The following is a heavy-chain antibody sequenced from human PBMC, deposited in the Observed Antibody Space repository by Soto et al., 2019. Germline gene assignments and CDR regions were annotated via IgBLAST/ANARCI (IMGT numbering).Heavy chain of an antibody. CDR3: TRRSSVAGSFDY. J-gene: IGHJ4*02. Sequence: SETLSLTCTVSGGSISSSSYYWGWIRQPPGKGLEWIGSIYYSGRTHNNPALKSRVTMSVDTYTNQFSLKMNAVTAADTAVYYCTRRSSVAGSFDYWGQGTLVTVSS. CDR2: IYYSGRT. V-gene: IGHV4-39*01. D-gene: IGHD6-19*01. CDR1: GGSISSSSYY.